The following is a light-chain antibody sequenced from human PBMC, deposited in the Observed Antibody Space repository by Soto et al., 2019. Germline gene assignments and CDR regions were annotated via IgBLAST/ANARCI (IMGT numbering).Light chain of an antibody. CDR3: MQAVQTPPT. Sequence: IVMTQSPLSLPVTPGEPASISCRTSQSLLHSNGYNYLDWYLQKPGQSPQLLIYLCSNRASGVPDRFSGSGSCADFTLKISRVEAEDVGVYYCMQAVQTPPTFGGGTKVEIK. CDR1: QSLLHSNGYNY. J-gene: IGKJ4*01. V-gene: IGKV2-28*01. CDR2: LCS.